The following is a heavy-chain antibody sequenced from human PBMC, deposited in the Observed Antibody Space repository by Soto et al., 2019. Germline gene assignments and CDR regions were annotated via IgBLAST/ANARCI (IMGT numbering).Heavy chain of an antibody. CDR3: ARDNGPYYFDY. CDR1: GGTFSSYT. V-gene: IGHV1-69*08. Sequence: QVQLVQSGAEVKKPGSSVKVSCKASGGTFSSYTISWVRQAPGQGLEWMGRIIPILGIANYAQKFQGRVTITADKSTSTAYMELSSLRSEDTAVYYCARDNGPYYFDYWGQGTLVTVSS. J-gene: IGHJ4*02. D-gene: IGHD2-8*01. CDR2: IIPILGIA.